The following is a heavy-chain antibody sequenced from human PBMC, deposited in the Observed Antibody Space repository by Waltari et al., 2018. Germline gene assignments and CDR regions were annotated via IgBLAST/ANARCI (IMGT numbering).Heavy chain of an antibody. CDR2: VSWDSGSK. J-gene: IGHJ4*02. Sequence: DVQLVESGGGLAQPGRSLRLSCAASGFTFDDYAMHWVRQVPGKGLEWVSGVSWDSGSKGYGDSVKGRFTISRDNAKNLLYLQMNSLTTEDTALYYCVRAYGSSWDTFLDYWGQGTLVTVS. V-gene: IGHV3-9*01. D-gene: IGHD6-13*01. CDR3: VRAYGSSWDTFLDY. CDR1: GFTFDDYA.